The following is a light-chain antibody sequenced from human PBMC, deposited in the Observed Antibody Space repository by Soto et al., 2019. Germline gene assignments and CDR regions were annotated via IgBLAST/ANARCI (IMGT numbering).Light chain of an antibody. J-gene: IGLJ1*01. CDR1: SSNIGGNS. CDR2: DDN. Sequence: QSVMTQPPSVSAAPGQQVTISCSGSSSNIGGNSVSWYQQLPGTAPKLLIYDDNKRPSGIPDRFSGSKSGTSATLGITGFQTGDEADYYCGSWDSSLSAYVFGTGTQLTVL. CDR3: GSWDSSLSAYV. V-gene: IGLV1-51*01.